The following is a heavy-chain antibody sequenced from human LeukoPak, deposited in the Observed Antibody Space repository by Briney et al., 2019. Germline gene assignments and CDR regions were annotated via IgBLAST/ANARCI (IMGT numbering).Heavy chain of an antibody. CDR1: RFSFTKAW. CDR2: ISNSGGSA. V-gene: IGHV3-23*01. CDR3: AKGLRLGELSSGFDY. D-gene: IGHD3-16*02. J-gene: IGHJ4*02. Sequence: PGGSLRLSCAASRFSFTKAWMTWVRQAPGKGLEWVSGISNSGGSAYYADSVKGRFTISRDNSRSTLYLQMNSLRAEDTAVYYCAKGLRLGELSSGFDYWGQGTLVTVSS.